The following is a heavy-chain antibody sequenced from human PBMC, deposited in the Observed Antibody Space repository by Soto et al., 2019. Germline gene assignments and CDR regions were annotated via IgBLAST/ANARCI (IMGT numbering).Heavy chain of an antibody. CDR2: VNHSGRT. Sequence: PSETLHLTCAVYGGAFSGYSWSWIRQPPGKGLDWIGEVNHSGRTSYIPSLKSRVTISADTSKNQFSLKLTSVTAADTAVYYCATFYWGSGELFWGQG. CDR3: ATFYWGSGELF. V-gene: IGHV4-34*01. D-gene: IGHD7-27*01. J-gene: IGHJ4*02. CDR1: GGAFSGYS.